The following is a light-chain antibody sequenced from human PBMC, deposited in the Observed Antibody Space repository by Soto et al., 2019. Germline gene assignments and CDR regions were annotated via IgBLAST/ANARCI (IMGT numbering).Light chain of an antibody. CDR1: QGIISF. Sequence: AIRMTQSPSSISASTGDRVTITCRSSQGIISFLAWYQQKPGKAPKLLIYAAATLQRGDPSRFSASGSGTDFTLTISRLQSEDFAPYFCQQSLSYPYTLGQGTKLEI. J-gene: IGKJ2*01. V-gene: IGKV1-8*01. CDR3: QQSLSYPYT. CDR2: AAA.